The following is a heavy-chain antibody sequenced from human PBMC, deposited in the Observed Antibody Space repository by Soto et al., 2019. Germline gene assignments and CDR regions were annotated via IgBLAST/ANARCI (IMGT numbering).Heavy chain of an antibody. CDR2: INTYNGNT. J-gene: IGHJ4*02. CDR3: ARGRCSGASCYSGSYYFDY. D-gene: IGHD2-15*01. V-gene: IGHV1-18*01. CDR1: GYTFTNYG. Sequence: ASVKVSCKASGYTFTNYGISWVRQAPGQGLEWMGWINTYNGNTNHAQKLQGRVTMTTDTSTSTAYMELRSLRSDDTAVYYCARGRCSGASCYSGSYYFDYWGKGTLVTVSS.